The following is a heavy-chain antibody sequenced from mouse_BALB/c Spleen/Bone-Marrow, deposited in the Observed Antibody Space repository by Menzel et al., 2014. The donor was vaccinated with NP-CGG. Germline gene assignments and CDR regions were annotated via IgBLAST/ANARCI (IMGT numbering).Heavy chain of an antibody. CDR1: GFTFSSFG. J-gene: IGHJ2*01. Sequence: EVMLVESGGGLVQPGGSRKLSCAASGFTFSSFGMHWVRQAPEKGLEWIAYISSDSGAIFYADTVKGRFTISRDNPKNTLFLQMTSQRSEDTAIYFCTRGGNWEDFDYWGQGTTLTVSS. CDR2: ISSDSGAI. D-gene: IGHD4-1*01. V-gene: IGHV5-17*02. CDR3: TRGGNWEDFDY.